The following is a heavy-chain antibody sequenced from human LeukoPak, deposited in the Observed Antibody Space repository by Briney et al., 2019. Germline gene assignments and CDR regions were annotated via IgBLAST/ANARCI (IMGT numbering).Heavy chain of an antibody. Sequence: PGGSLRLSCAASGFTFSSYSMNWVRQAPGKGLEWVSYISSSSSTIYYADSVKGRFTISRDNAKNSLYLQMNSLRAEDTAVYYCARKDFWRDTNAFDIWGQGTMVTVSS. J-gene: IGHJ3*02. D-gene: IGHD3-3*01. CDR1: GFTFSSYS. V-gene: IGHV3-48*04. CDR2: ISSSSSTI. CDR3: ARKDFWRDTNAFDI.